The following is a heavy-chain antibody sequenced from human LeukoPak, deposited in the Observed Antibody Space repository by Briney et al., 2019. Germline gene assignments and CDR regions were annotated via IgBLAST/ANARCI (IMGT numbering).Heavy chain of an antibody. CDR1: GFTFSSYA. D-gene: IGHD6-19*01. Sequence: GGSLRLSCAASGFTFSSYAIHWVRRAPGKGLEYVSGISYDGTGTYYANSVKGRFTISRDNSRNTLYLQMGSLRAEDMAVYYCARVGASGWFAYWGQGTLVTVYS. V-gene: IGHV3-64*01. CDR3: ARVGASGWFAY. CDR2: ISYDGTGT. J-gene: IGHJ5*01.